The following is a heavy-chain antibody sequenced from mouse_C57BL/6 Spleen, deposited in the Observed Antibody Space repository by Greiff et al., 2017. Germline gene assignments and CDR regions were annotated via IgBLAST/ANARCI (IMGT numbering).Heavy chain of an antibody. J-gene: IGHJ4*01. CDR2: IRSKSNNYAT. CDR3: VRGLGYAMDY. Sequence: EVKLVESGGGLVQPKGSLKLSCAASGFSFNTYAMNWVRQAPGKGLEWVARIRSKSNNYATYYADSVKDRFTISRDDSESMLYLQMNNLKTEDTAMYYCVRGLGYAMDYWGQGTSVTVSS. D-gene: IGHD3-3*01. CDR1: GFSFNTYA. V-gene: IGHV10-1*01.